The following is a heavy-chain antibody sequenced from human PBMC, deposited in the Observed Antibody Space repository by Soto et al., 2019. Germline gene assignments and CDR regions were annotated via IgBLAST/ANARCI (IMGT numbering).Heavy chain of an antibody. CDR3: ARRGGPAAPADYYYYMDV. D-gene: IGHD2-2*01. CDR2: INHSGST. Sequence: SETLSLTCAVYGGSFSGYYWSWIRQPPGKGLEWIGEINHSGSTNYNPSLKSRVTISVDTSKNQFSLKLSSVTAADTAVYYCARRGGPAAPADYYYYMDVWGKGTMVTVSS. CDR1: GGSFSGYY. V-gene: IGHV4-34*01. J-gene: IGHJ6*03.